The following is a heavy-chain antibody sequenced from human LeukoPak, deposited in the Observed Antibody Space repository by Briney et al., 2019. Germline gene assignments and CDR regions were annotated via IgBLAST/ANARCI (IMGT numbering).Heavy chain of an antibody. D-gene: IGHD6-6*01. V-gene: IGHV4-34*01. J-gene: IGHJ4*02. CDR3: ASLGAIAARPFDY. Sequence: PSETLSLPCAVYGGSFSGYYWSWIRQPPGKGLEWIGEINHSGSTNYNPSLKSRVTISVDTSKNQFSLKLSSVTAADTAVYYCASLGAIAARPFDYWGQGTLVTVSS. CDR1: GGSFSGYY. CDR2: INHSGST.